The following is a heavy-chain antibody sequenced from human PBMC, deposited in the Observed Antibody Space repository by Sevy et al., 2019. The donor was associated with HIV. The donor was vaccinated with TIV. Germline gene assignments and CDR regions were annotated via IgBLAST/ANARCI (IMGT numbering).Heavy chain of an antibody. V-gene: IGHV3-13*01. J-gene: IGHJ4*02. CDR3: ARWSAIREAGFDY. CDR2: IGTAGDT. D-gene: IGHD2-15*01. Sequence: GGSLRLSCAASGFTFSSYDMHWVRQATGKGLEWVSAIGTAGDTYYPGSVKGRFTISRENAKNSLYLQMNGLSAGDTAVCYVARWSAIREAGFDYWGQGTLITVSS. CDR1: GFTFSSYD.